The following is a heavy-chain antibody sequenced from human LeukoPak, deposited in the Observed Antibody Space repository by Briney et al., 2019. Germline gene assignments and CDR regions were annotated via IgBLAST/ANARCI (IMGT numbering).Heavy chain of an antibody. V-gene: IGHV4-59*11. CDR1: GASMISHY. D-gene: IGHD3-22*01. Sequence: SETLSLSCDVPGASMISHYWSWIRRPPGKGLEWIGYIYSSGSTNYNPSLKSRVTISVDTSKNQFSLKLSSVTAADTAVYYCARDRQGLDAFDIWGQGTMVTVSS. J-gene: IGHJ3*02. CDR2: IYSSGST. CDR3: ARDRQGLDAFDI.